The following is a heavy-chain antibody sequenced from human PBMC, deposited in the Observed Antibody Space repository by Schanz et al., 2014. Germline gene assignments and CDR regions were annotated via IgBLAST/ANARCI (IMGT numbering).Heavy chain of an antibody. Sequence: QVQLQQWGAGLLKPSETLSLTCGVFGGSFSGYYWSWIRQPPGKGLEWIAEINHGGSTNYNPSLKSRVTISVDTSKNQFSLKLRSVTAADTAVYYCARDRGHGDLPGDIWGQGTMVTVSS. CDR2: INHGGST. CDR3: ARDRGHGDLPGDI. J-gene: IGHJ3*02. CDR1: GGSFSGYY. V-gene: IGHV4-34*01. D-gene: IGHD4-17*01.